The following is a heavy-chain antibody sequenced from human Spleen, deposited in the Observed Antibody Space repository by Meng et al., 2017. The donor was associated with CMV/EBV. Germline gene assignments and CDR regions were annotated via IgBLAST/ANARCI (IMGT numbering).Heavy chain of an antibody. CDR2: ISYDGRNK. Sequence: GESLKISCAASGFRFSSYTMHWVRQAPGKGLEWVALISYDGRNKYYADSVKGRLIISRDNAKNTVYLQMNNLRAEDTAVYYCARDDGSYGSLNGMDVWGRGTTVTVSS. CDR1: GFRFSSYT. D-gene: IGHD5-18*01. J-gene: IGHJ6*02. CDR3: ARDDGSYGSLNGMDV. V-gene: IGHV3-30*03.